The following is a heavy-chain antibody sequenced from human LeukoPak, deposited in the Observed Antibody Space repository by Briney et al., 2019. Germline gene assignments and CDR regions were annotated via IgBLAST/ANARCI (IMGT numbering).Heavy chain of an antibody. V-gene: IGHV4-61*02. J-gene: IGHJ3*02. CDR1: GGSISSGSYY. D-gene: IGHD3-22*01. CDR2: IYTSGST. Sequence: SETLSLTCTVSGGSISSGSYYWSWIRQPAGKGLEWIGRIYTSGSTNYNPSLKSRVTISVDTSKNQFSLKLSSVTAADTAVYYCARDLGFYYDSSGYYHHDAFDIWGQGTMVTVSS. CDR3: ARDLGFYYDSSGYYHHDAFDI.